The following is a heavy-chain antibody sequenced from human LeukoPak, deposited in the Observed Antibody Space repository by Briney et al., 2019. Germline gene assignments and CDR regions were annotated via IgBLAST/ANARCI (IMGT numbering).Heavy chain of an antibody. V-gene: IGHV1-2*02. D-gene: IGHD1-26*01. CDR3: ARERGGWELLGYYYYMDV. CDR2: INPNSGGT. J-gene: IGHJ6*03. Sequence: ASVKVSCKASGYTFTGYYMHWVRQAPGQGLEWMGWINPNSGGTNYAQKLQGRVTMTTDTSTSTAYMELRSLRSDDTAVYYCARERGGWELLGYYYYMDVWGKGTTVTVSS. CDR1: GYTFTGYY.